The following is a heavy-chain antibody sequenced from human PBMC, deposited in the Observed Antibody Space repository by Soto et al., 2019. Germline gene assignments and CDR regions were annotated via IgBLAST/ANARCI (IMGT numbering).Heavy chain of an antibody. V-gene: IGHV3-15*01. Sequence: EVQLVESGGGLVKPGGALRLSCAASGFTFSNAWMTWVRQAPGKGLEWVGRVKSKTDGGTIDYAAPVKDRFTISRDDSKHTMYLQMNSLKTDDTAVYYCIGTYSGSSMRFDYWGQGTLVTVSS. J-gene: IGHJ4*02. CDR1: GFTFSNAW. CDR3: IGTYSGSSMRFDY. D-gene: IGHD5-12*01. CDR2: VKSKTDGGTI.